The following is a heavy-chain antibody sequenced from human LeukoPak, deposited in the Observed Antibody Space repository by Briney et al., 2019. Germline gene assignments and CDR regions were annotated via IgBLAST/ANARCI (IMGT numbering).Heavy chain of an antibody. V-gene: IGHV3-30*03. J-gene: IGHJ4*02. CDR1: GFTFTSYG. CDR3: ARIGYSISWSGDH. D-gene: IGHD6-13*01. Sequence: GGSLRLSCAASGFTFTSYGMHWVRQAPGKGLEWGALISSDGNNKYYADSVKRRFSISRDNSKNTLYLQMNGLRVEDTAVYYCARIGYSISWSGDHWGQGSLVTVSS. CDR2: ISSDGNNK.